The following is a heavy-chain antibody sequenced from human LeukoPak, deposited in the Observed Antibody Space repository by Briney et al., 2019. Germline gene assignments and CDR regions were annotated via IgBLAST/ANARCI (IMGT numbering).Heavy chain of an antibody. CDR2: ISSSSSYI. CDR3: AKDLLSGSYFDY. CDR1: GFTFSSYS. D-gene: IGHD1-26*01. J-gene: IGHJ4*02. V-gene: IGHV3-21*01. Sequence: PGGTLRLSCAASGFTFSSYSMNWVRQAPGKGLEWVSSISSSSSYIYYADSVKGRFTISRDNAKNSLYLQMNSLRAEDTAVYYCAKDLLSGSYFDYWGQGTLVTVSS.